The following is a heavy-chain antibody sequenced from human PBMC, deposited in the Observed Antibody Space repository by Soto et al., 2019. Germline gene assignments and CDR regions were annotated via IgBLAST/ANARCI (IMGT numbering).Heavy chain of an antibody. J-gene: IGHJ4*02. CDR2: IIPIFGTA. CDR3: ARGYCSSTGCYKAPFDY. Sequence: SVKVSCKASGGTFSSYAISWVRQAPGQGLEWMGGIIPIFGTANYAQKFQGRVTITADESTSTAYMELSSLRSEDTAVYYCARGYCSSTGCYKAPFDYWGQGTLVTVSS. V-gene: IGHV1-69*13. CDR1: GGTFSSYA. D-gene: IGHD2-2*02.